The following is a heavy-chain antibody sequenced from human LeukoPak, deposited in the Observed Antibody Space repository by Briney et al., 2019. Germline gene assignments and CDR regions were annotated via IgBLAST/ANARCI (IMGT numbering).Heavy chain of an antibody. CDR1: GFTFSRYW. J-gene: IGHJ3*02. D-gene: IGHD3-3*01. CDR3: AREDFWSGPQDAFDI. Sequence: GGSLRLSCAASGFTFSRYWMSWVRQAPGKGLEWVANMNQDGSEIYHVASVKDRFTISRDNAKNSLYLQMNSLRAEDTAVYYCAREDFWSGPQDAFDIWGQGAMVTVSS. CDR2: MNQDGSEI. V-gene: IGHV3-7*01.